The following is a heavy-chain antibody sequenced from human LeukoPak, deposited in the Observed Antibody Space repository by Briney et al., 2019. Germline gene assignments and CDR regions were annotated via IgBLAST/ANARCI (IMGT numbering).Heavy chain of an antibody. CDR3: AREGYYGSGSPPSLYFDY. J-gene: IGHJ4*02. CDR2: IPYDGSNK. V-gene: IGHV3-30*04. Sequence: PGRSLRLSCAASGFTFSSYAMHWVRQAPGKGLEWVAVIPYDGSNKNYADSVKGRFTISRDNSKNTLYLQMNSLRAEDTAIYYCAREGYYGSGSPPSLYFDYWGQGTLVTVSS. D-gene: IGHD3-10*01. CDR1: GFTFSSYA.